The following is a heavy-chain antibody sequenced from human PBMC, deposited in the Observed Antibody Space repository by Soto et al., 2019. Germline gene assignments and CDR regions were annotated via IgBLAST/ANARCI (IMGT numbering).Heavy chain of an antibody. V-gene: IGHV4-30-4*01. CDR3: ARTSLTIFGPSNDYYGMGV. D-gene: IGHD3-3*01. CDR2: ISYSGST. Sequence: SETLSLTCTVSGGSISSGEYYWTWIRQPPGKGLEWIGYISYSGSTHYSPSLKGRVSITVDTSKNQFSLNLASVSAEDTAVYYCARTSLTIFGPSNDYYGMGVWGRGTTVTSP. J-gene: IGHJ6*02. CDR1: GGSISSGEYY.